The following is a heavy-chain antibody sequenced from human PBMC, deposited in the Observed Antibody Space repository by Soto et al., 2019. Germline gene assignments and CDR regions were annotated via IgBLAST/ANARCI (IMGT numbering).Heavy chain of an antibody. CDR3: AKERVADGQQPYDY. CDR1: GFTFSSYA. V-gene: IGHV3-23*01. D-gene: IGHD1-1*01. J-gene: IGHJ4*02. CDR2: ISSSGGRT. Sequence: EVPLLESGGGLVQPGGSLRLSCAASGFTFSSYAMSWVRQAPGKGLEWVSAISSSGGRTYYADSVKGRFTISRDNSKNTLFLQMNSLRAEDTAVYYCAKERVADGQQPYDYWGQGTLVTVSS.